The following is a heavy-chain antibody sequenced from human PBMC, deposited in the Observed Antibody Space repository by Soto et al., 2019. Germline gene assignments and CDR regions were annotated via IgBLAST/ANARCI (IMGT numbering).Heavy chain of an antibody. V-gene: IGHV1-69*13. Sequence: SVKVSCKASGGTFSMYAISWVLQAPVQGLEWMGGIIPIFGTANYAQKFQGRVTITADESTSTAYMELSSLRSEDTAVYYCARASYYYDSSGYFDYWGQGTLVTVSS. CDR1: GGTFSMYA. D-gene: IGHD3-22*01. J-gene: IGHJ4*02. CDR2: IIPIFGTA. CDR3: ARASYYYDSSGYFDY.